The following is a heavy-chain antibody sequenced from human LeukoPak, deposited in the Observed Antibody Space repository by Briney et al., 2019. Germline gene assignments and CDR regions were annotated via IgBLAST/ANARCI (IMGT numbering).Heavy chain of an antibody. Sequence: SETLSLTCAVYGGSFSGYYWSWIRQPPGKGLEWIGEINHYGSINYNPSLKSRVTISVDTSKNQFSLRLSSVTAADTAVYYCAIGLYTYNVRYIDNWGQGTLVTVSS. CDR1: GGSFSGYY. D-gene: IGHD2-2*02. CDR2: INHYGSI. CDR3: AIGLYTYNVRYIDN. V-gene: IGHV4-34*01. J-gene: IGHJ4*02.